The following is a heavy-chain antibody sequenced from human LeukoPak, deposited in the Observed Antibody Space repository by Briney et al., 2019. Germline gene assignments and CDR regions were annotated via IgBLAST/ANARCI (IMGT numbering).Heavy chain of an antibody. CDR1: GFTFSSYG. D-gene: IGHD3-9*01. V-gene: IGHV3-33*01. J-gene: IGHJ6*04. CDR2: IWYDGSNK. CDR3: ARDPRPGYDILTGYYRYGMDV. Sequence: PGRSLRLSCAASGFTFSSYGMHWVRQAPGKGLEWVAVIWYDGSNKYYADSVKGRFTISRDNSKNTLYLQMNSLRAVDTAVYYCARDPRPGYDILTGYYRYGMDVWGKGTTVTVSS.